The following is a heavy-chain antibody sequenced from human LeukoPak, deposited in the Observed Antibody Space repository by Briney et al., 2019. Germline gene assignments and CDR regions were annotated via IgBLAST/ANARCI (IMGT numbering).Heavy chain of an antibody. CDR3: ARSRLRSPPIDY. V-gene: IGHV4-34*01. D-gene: IGHD3-16*01. CDR1: GGSFSGYY. J-gene: IGHJ4*02. CDR2: INHSGST. Sequence: SETLSLTCAVYGGSFSGYYWSWIRQPPGKGLEWIGEINHSGSTNYNPSLKSRVTISVDSSKNQFSLKLSSVTAADTAVYYCARSRLRSPPIDYWGQGTLVTVSS.